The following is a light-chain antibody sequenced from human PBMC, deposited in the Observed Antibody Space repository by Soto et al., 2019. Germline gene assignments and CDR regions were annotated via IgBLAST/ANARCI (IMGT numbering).Light chain of an antibody. Sequence: DRALTQTPATLAVSKKKRHTLXFRASQRVSSNLAWYRQKPGQAPRLLIYGASTRATGIPARFSGSGSGTEFTLTISSLQSEDFAVYYCQQYNNWPRTFGQGTKVDIK. V-gene: IGKV3-15*01. CDR2: GAS. CDR3: QQYNNWPRT. CDR1: QRVSSN. J-gene: IGKJ1*01.